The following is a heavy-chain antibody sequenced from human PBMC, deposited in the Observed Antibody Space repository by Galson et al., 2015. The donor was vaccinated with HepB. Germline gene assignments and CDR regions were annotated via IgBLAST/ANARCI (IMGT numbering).Heavy chain of an antibody. CDR1: GFTFSSYW. CDR2: IKQDGSEK. V-gene: IGHV3-7*03. D-gene: IGHD2-2*01. J-gene: IGHJ4*02. Sequence: SLRLSCAASGFTFSSYWMSWVRQAPGKGLEWVANIKQDGSEKYYVDSVKGRFTISRDNAKNSLYLQMNSLRAEDTAVYYCARVRVSIHRYCSSTSCKYYFDYWGQGTLVTVSS. CDR3: ARVRVSIHRYCSSTSCKYYFDY.